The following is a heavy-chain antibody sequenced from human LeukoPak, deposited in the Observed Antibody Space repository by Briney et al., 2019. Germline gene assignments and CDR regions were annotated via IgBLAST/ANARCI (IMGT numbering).Heavy chain of an antibody. CDR1: GFTFSSYE. CDR2: ISSSGSTI. V-gene: IGHV3-48*03. J-gene: IGHJ4*02. Sequence: GGSLRLSCAASGFTFSSYEMNWVRQAPGKGLEWVSYISSSGSTIDYADSVKGRFTISRDNAKNSLYLQMNSLRVEDTAVYYCAREGSSWVFDYWGQGTLVTVSS. D-gene: IGHD6-13*01. CDR3: AREGSSWVFDY.